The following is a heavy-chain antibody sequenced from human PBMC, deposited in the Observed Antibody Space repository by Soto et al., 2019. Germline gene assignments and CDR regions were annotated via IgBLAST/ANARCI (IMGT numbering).Heavy chain of an antibody. CDR3: AHSRDYCSGGSCYPSAEYFQH. J-gene: IGHJ1*01. CDR2: IYWDDDK. CDR1: GFSLSTSGVG. V-gene: IGHV2-5*02. D-gene: IGHD2-15*01. Sequence: QITLKESGPTLVKPTQTLTLTCTFSGFSLSTSGVGVGWIRQPPGKALEWLALIYWDDDKRYSPSLKSRLNITKDTSQNQVVLTMTNMDPVDTATYYCAHSRDYCSGGSCYPSAEYFQHWGQGTLVTVSS.